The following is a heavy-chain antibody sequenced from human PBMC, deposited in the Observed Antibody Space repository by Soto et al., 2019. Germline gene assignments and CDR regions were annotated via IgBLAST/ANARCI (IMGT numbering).Heavy chain of an antibody. J-gene: IGHJ6*02. CDR3: AREGVDIVVVVAATASDGMDV. CDR1: GYTFTSYA. D-gene: IGHD2-15*01. Sequence: VASVKVSCKASGYTFTSYAMHWVRQAPGQRLEWMGWINVGNGNTKYSQKFQGRVTITRDTSASAAYMELSSLRSEDTAVYCCAREGVDIVVVVAATASDGMDVWGQGTTVTVSS. CDR2: INVGNGNT. V-gene: IGHV1-3*01.